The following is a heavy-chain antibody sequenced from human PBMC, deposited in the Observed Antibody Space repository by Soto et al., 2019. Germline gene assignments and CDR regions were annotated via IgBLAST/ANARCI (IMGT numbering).Heavy chain of an antibody. CDR1: GFTFSSYS. Sequence: EVQLVESGGGLVQPGGSLRLSCAASGFTFSSYSMNWVRQAPGKGLEWVSSISSSSSYIYYADSVKGRFTISRDNAKNSLYLQMNSLRAEDTAVYYCARVPIFGVVIEGPRDAFDIWGQGTMVTVSS. CDR3: ARVPIFGVVIEGPRDAFDI. D-gene: IGHD3-3*01. CDR2: ISSSSSYI. J-gene: IGHJ3*02. V-gene: IGHV3-21*01.